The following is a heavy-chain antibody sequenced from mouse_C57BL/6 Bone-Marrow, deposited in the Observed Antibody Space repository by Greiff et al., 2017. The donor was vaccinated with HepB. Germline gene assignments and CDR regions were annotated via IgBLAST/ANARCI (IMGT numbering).Heavy chain of an antibody. CDR1: GFTFSDFY. J-gene: IGHJ4*01. CDR2: SRNKANDYTT. D-gene: IGHD2-1*01. Sequence: EVKLVESGGGLVQSGRSLRLSCATSGFTFSDFYMEWVRQAPGKGLEWIAASRNKANDYTTEYSASVKGRFIVSRDTSQSILYLQMNALRAEDTAIYYCARDGNDGYYYAMDYWGQGTSVTVSS. V-gene: IGHV7-1*01. CDR3: ARDGNDGYYYAMDY.